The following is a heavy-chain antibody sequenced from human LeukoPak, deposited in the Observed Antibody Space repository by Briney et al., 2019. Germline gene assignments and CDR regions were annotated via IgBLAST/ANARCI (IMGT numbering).Heavy chain of an antibody. J-gene: IGHJ4*02. CDR2: ISGNGGST. D-gene: IGHD3-16*01. CDR1: GFTFSSYD. V-gene: IGHV3-23*01. Sequence: GGSLTLSCAASGFTFSSYDMTWVRQAPGKGLEWVSAISGNGGSTYYADSVRGRFTISRDNSKNTLYLQMNSLRAEDTAVYYCAKATGAFSYDTPDYWGQGTLVTVSS. CDR3: AKATGAFSYDTPDY.